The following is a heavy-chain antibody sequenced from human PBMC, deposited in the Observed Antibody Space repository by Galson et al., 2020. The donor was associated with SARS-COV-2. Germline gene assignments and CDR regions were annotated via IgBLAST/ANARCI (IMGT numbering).Heavy chain of an antibody. CDR2: ISAYNGNT. CDR1: GYTFTSYG. Sequence: ASVKVSCKASGYTFTSYGISWVRQAPGQGLEWMGWISAYNGNTNYAQKLQGRFTMTTDTSTSTAYMELRSLRSDDTAVYYCARAGDHITIFGVVIIPNWFDPWGQGTLVTVSS. V-gene: IGHV1-18*01. J-gene: IGHJ5*02. D-gene: IGHD3-3*01. CDR3: ARAGDHITIFGVVIIPNWFDP.